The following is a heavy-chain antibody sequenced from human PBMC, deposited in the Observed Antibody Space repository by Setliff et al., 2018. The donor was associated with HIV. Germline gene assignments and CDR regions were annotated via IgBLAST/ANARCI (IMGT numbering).Heavy chain of an antibody. CDR2: ISTHNDDT. D-gene: IGHD3-10*01. CDR1: GYTFTTYA. Sequence: AASVKVSCKASGYTFTTYAISWVRQAPGQGLEWMGWISTHNDDTDYAQKFQGRVTMTRDTSTSTVYMELRSLRSDDTAVYYCARDRQDYSAGSYIYYFDYWGQGTLVTVSS. J-gene: IGHJ4*02. CDR3: ARDRQDYSAGSYIYYFDY. V-gene: IGHV1-18*01.